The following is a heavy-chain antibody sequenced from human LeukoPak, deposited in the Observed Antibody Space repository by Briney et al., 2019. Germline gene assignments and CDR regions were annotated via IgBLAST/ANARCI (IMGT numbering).Heavy chain of an antibody. CDR2: VSKSSDYI. D-gene: IGHD3-22*01. Sequence: PGGSLRLFCAASGFTFNSYTMNWVRQAPGKGLEWVSCVSKSSDYIYYADSVRGRFTISRDNAKNLVYLEMNSLRAEDTSVYYCAREEDSRAIRTSDGLDVWGEGTTVTVSP. CDR3: AREEDSRAIRTSDGLDV. V-gene: IGHV3-21*01. J-gene: IGHJ6*04. CDR1: GFTFNSYT.